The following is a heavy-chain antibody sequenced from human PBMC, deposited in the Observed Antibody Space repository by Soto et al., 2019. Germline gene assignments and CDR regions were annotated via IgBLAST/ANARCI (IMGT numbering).Heavy chain of an antibody. J-gene: IGHJ4*02. D-gene: IGHD2-2*01. CDR3: ARERMTSYFDY. CDR2: IIPILGIA. V-gene: IGHV1-69*04. CDR1: GGTFSSYT. Sequence: SVKVSCKASGGTFSSYTMSWVRQAPGQGLEWMGRIIPILGIANYAQKFQGRVTITADKSTSTAYMELSSLRSEDTAVYYCARERMTSYFDYWGQGTLVTVSS.